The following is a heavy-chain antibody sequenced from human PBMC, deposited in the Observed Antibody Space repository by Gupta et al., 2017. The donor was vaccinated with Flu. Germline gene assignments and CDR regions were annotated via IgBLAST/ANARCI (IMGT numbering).Heavy chain of an antibody. J-gene: IGHJ5*02. Sequence: EVQLLESGGDLVQPGGSLRLSCGASGFTISSFAMSWVRQAPGKGLEWVSGISATGISTYYADSVKGRFTISRDNSKNTVYLQMNSLRDEDTGLYYCAKDQDIVVAIAATWGQGTRVTVSA. D-gene: IGHD2-15*01. CDR2: ISATGIST. CDR3: AKDQDIVVAIAAT. V-gene: IGHV3-23*01. CDR1: GFTISSFA.